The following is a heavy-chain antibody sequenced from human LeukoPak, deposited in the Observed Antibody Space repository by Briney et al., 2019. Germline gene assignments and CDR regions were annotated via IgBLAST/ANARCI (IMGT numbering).Heavy chain of an antibody. CDR1: GFTLSSHS. CDR2: ISSSSSYI. Sequence: GGSLRLSCAAYGFTLSSHSMNWVRQAPGKGLEWVSSISSSSSYIHSADSVKGRFTISRDNAKNSLYLQVNSLRAEDTAVYYCARDLYDSGAYSSPIDYWGQGTLVTVSS. CDR3: ARDLYDSGAYSSPIDY. V-gene: IGHV3-21*01. J-gene: IGHJ4*02. D-gene: IGHD3-22*01.